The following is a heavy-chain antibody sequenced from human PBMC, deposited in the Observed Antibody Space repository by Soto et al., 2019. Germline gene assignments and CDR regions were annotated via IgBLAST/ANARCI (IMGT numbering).Heavy chain of an antibody. J-gene: IGHJ6*03. CDR2: IYYSGST. CDR3: ARAFYGSGRDYYYMDV. D-gene: IGHD3-10*01. Sequence: QVQLQESGPGLVKPSQTLSLTCTVSGGSISSGGYYWSWIRQHPGKGLEWIGYIYYSGSTYYNPSLKSRVNISVDTSKNQFSLKLSSVTAADTAVYYCARAFYGSGRDYYYMDVWGKGTTVTVSS. V-gene: IGHV4-31*03. CDR1: GGSISSGGYY.